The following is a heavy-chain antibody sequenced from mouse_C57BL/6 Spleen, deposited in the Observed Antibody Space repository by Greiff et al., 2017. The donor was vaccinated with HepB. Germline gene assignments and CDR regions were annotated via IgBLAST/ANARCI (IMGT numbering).Heavy chain of an antibody. CDR1: GFSFNTYA. D-gene: IGHD2-3*01. Sequence: EVQLQESGGGLVQPKGSLKLSCAASGFSFNTYAMNWVRQAPGKGLEWVARIRSKSNNYATYYADSVKDRFTISRDDSESMLYLQMNNLKTEDTAMYYCVRDGHYAMDYWGQGTSVTVSS. V-gene: IGHV10-1*01. CDR3: VRDGHYAMDY. J-gene: IGHJ4*01. CDR2: IRSKSNNYAT.